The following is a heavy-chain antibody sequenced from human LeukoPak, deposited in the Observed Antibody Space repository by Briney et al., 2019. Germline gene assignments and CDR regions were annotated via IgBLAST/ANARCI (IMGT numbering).Heavy chain of an antibody. CDR2: IYPGGSDT. CDR1: GYTFTNYW. D-gene: IGHD6-19*01. CDR3: ARCIAGITVAGRYFDY. J-gene: IGHJ4*02. V-gene: IGHV5-51*01. Sequence: GASLHISCTGAGYTFTNYWICWVRPMPGKGLGWLGIIYPGGSDTRYSPSFQGQVAISADKSISTAYLQWSSLKASDTAMYYCARCIAGITVAGRYFDYWGQGTLVTVSS.